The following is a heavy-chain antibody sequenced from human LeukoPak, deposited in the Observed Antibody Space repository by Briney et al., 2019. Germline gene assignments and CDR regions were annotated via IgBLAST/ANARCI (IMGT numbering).Heavy chain of an antibody. D-gene: IGHD2-8*01. CDR1: GFTFDDYA. J-gene: IGHJ6*02. V-gene: IGHV3-9*01. CDR2: ISWNSGSI. CDR3: AKVLYAYYYYGMDV. Sequence: GGSLRLSCAASGFTFDDYAMHWVRQAPGKGLEWVSGISWNSGSIGYADSVKGRFTISRDNAKNSLYLQMNSLRAEDTALYYCAKVLYAYYYYGMDVWGQGTTVTVSS.